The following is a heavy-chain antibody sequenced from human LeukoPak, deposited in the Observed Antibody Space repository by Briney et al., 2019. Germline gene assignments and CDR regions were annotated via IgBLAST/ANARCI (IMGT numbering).Heavy chain of an antibody. V-gene: IGHV1-69*05. CDR1: GGTFSSYA. CDR2: IIPIFGTA. CDR3: ARTDGSAINYFDY. J-gene: IGHJ4*02. D-gene: IGHD2-2*01. Sequence: SVKVSCKASGGTFSSYAISWVRQAPGQGLEWMGGIIPIFGTANYAQKFQGRVTITTDESTSTAYLELSSLRSEDTAVYYCARTDGSAINYFDYWGQGTLVTVSS.